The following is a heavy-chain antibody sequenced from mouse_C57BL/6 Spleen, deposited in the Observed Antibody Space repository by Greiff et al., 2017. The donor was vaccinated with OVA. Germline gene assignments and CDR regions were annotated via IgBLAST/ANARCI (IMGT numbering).Heavy chain of an antibody. CDR1: GYTFTSYW. Sequence: VQLQQPGAELVKPGASVKLSCKASGYTFTSYWMHWVKQRPGQGLEWIGMIHPNSGSTNYNEKFKSKATLTVDKSSSTAYMQLSSLTSEDSAVYYCARGYGSREGYFDVWGTGTTVTVSA. CDR2: IHPNSGST. V-gene: IGHV1-64*01. CDR3: ARGYGSREGYFDV. J-gene: IGHJ1*03. D-gene: IGHD1-1*01.